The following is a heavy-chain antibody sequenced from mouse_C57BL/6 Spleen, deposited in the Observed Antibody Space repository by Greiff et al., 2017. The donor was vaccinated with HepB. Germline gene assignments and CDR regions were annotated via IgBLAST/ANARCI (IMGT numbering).Heavy chain of an antibody. Sequence: EVMLVESGGDLVKPGGSLKLSCAASGFTFSSYGMSWVRQTPDKRLEWVATISSGGSYTYYPDSVKGRFTISRDNAKNTLYLQMSSLKSEDTAMYYCARDYYGSSSPFYYAMDYWGQGTSVTVSS. D-gene: IGHD1-1*01. J-gene: IGHJ4*01. CDR3: ARDYYGSSSPFYYAMDY. CDR1: GFTFSSYG. CDR2: ISSGGSYT. V-gene: IGHV5-6*01.